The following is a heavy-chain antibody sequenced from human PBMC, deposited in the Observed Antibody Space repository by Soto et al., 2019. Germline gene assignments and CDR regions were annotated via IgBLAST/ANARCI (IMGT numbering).Heavy chain of an antibody. CDR1: GGSISSYY. D-gene: IGHD3-10*01. CDR2: VHHSWGS. Sequence: QVQLQESGPGLVKPSETLSLSCTVSGGSISSYYWSWFRQSPGKRMEWIGYVHHSWGSSYNPSLPSRAPISLDTSKSQFSLKVPSVPATDTALYYCARQGFGPLHGLVDVWGQGTTVTVSS. CDR3: ARQGFGPLHGLVDV. J-gene: IGHJ6*02. V-gene: IGHV4-59*08.